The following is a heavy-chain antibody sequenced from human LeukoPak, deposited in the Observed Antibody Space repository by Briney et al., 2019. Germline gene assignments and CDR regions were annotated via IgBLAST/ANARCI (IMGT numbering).Heavy chain of an antibody. CDR3: AKDYRGAFDI. CDR1: GFTFSSYG. Sequence: GGSLRLSCAASGFTFSSYGMHWVRQAPGKGLEWVAVISYDGSNKYYADSVKGRFTISRDNSKNTLYLQMNSLRAEDTAVYYCAKDYRGAFDIWGQGTTVTVSS. CDR2: ISYDGSNK. J-gene: IGHJ3*02. D-gene: IGHD1-14*01. V-gene: IGHV3-30*18.